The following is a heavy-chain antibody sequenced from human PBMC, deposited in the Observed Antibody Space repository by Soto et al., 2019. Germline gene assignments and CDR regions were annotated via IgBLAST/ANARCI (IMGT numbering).Heavy chain of an antibody. CDR3: AREVYYRSGGYYLPPYYFDY. CDR1: GGSISSGDYY. D-gene: IGHD3-22*01. Sequence: SETLSLTCTVSGGSISSGDYYWSWIRQPPGKGLEWIGYIHYSGSTYYSASLKSRVTISVDTSKNQFSLKLSSVTAADTAVYYCAREVYYRSGGYYLPPYYFDYWGQGALVTVSS. J-gene: IGHJ4*02. CDR2: IHYSGST. V-gene: IGHV4-30-4*01.